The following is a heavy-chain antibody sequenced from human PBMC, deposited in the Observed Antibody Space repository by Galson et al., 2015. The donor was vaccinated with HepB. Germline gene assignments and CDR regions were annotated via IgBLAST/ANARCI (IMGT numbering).Heavy chain of an antibody. V-gene: IGHV5-51*01. CDR2: IYPGDSDT. Sequence: QSGAEVKKPGDSLKVSCKGSGYSFTSYWIGWVRQMPGKGLEWMGIIYPGDSDTRYSPSFQGQVTISADKTISTAYLQWSSLKASDTAMYYCARHVIGVYSGYDSISADYGMDVWGQGTTVTVSS. CDR3: ARHVIGVYSGYDSISADYGMDV. CDR1: GYSFTSYW. D-gene: IGHD5-12*01. J-gene: IGHJ6*02.